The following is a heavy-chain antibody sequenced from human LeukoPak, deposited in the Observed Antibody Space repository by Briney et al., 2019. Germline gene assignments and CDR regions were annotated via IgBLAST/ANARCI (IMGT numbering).Heavy chain of an antibody. CDR3: ARVRFANYYDSSGYSH. D-gene: IGHD3-22*01. CDR2: IYHSGST. CDR1: GGSISSSNW. J-gene: IGHJ4*02. Sequence: SETLSLTCAVSGGSISSSNWWSWVRQPPGKGLEWIGEIYHSGSTNYNPSLKSRVTISVDKSKNQFSLKLSSVTAADTAVYYCARVRFANYYDSSGYSHWGQGTLVTVSS. V-gene: IGHV4-4*02.